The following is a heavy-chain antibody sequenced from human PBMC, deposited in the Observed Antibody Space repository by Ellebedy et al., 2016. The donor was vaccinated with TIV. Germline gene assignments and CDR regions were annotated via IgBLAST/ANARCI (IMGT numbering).Heavy chain of an antibody. CDR1: GYTFTSYY. CDR3: ARDLTPRYGSGSYYNALEDAFDI. J-gene: IGHJ3*02. V-gene: IGHV1-46*01. D-gene: IGHD3-10*01. Sequence: ASVKVSXXASGYTFTSYYMHWVRQAPGQGLEWLGIINPSGGSTSYAQKFQGRVTMTRDTSTSTVYMELGSLRSEDTAVYYCARDLTPRYGSGSYYNALEDAFDIWGQGTMVTVSS. CDR2: INPSGGST.